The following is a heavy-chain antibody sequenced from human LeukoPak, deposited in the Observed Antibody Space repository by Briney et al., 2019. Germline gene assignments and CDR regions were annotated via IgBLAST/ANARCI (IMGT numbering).Heavy chain of an antibody. CDR1: GFTFSDYT. CDR2: ISSDSSYI. V-gene: IGHV3-21*01. Sequence: PGGSLRLSCAASGFTFSDYTMTWVHQAPGKGLEWVASISSDSSYIDYADSVKGRFTISRDNAKNSLFLKTDTLRGDDTGTYYCARDPNVLGITPYYFDFWGQGTLVTVSS. D-gene: IGHD3-10*02. J-gene: IGHJ4*02. CDR3: ARDPNVLGITPYYFDF.